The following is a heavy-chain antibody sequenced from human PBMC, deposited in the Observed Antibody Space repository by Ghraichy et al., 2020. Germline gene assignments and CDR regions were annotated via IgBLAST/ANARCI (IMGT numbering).Heavy chain of an antibody. CDR1: GYTFTSYD. J-gene: IGHJ4*02. CDR2: VNPNSGDT. D-gene: IGHD2-2*01. Sequence: ASVKVSCKVSGYTFTSYDINWVRQATGQGLEWMGWVNPNSGDTGSAQNFQGRVTMTRDTSINTAYMELSSLRSEDTAVYYCARVPSYCSSTSCYFDYWGQGTLVTVSS. V-gene: IGHV1-8*01. CDR3: ARVPSYCSSTSCYFDY.